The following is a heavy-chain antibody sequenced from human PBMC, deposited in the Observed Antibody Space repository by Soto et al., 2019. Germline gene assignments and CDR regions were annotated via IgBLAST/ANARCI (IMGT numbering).Heavy chain of an antibody. D-gene: IGHD2-15*01. Sequence: EVQLVESGGGLVQPGESLRLSCAASGFTFSFYSMNWVRQAPGKGLEWVSYISSSGDTIYYADSVKGRFTISRDNAKNSLYLQMNSLRDEDTAVYYCASPYCTGNSCYSILGYYWAQGTLVTVSS. V-gene: IGHV3-48*02. CDR3: ASPYCTGNSCYSILGYY. CDR1: GFTFSFYS. J-gene: IGHJ4*02. CDR2: ISSSGDTI.